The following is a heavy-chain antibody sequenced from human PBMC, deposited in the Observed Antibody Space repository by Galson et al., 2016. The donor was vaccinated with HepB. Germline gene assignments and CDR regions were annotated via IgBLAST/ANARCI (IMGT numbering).Heavy chain of an antibody. J-gene: IGHJ4*02. CDR3: AKGGVSITIFGVVPYFDS. CDR2: ISGSSGST. CDR1: GFNFSNYA. Sequence: SLRLSCAGSGFNFSNYAMSWVRRAPGKGLEWVSGISGSSGSTYYADSVKGRFTISRDNSKNPLYLQMNSLRAEDTAVYYCAKGGVSITIFGVVPYFDSWGQGALVTVSS. V-gene: IGHV3-23*01. D-gene: IGHD3-3*01.